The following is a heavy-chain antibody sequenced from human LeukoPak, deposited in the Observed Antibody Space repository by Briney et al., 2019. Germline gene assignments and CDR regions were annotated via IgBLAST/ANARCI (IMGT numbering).Heavy chain of an antibody. Sequence: QPGGSLRLSCAASGFTVSSNYMSWVRQAPGKGLEWVSVIYSGGSTYYADSVKGRFTISRDNSKNTLYLQMNSLRAEDTAVYYCAGDLAAAGPYWFDPWGQGTPVTVSS. J-gene: IGHJ5*02. CDR3: AGDLAAAGPYWFDP. V-gene: IGHV3-66*01. CDR1: GFTVSSNY. CDR2: IYSGGST. D-gene: IGHD6-13*01.